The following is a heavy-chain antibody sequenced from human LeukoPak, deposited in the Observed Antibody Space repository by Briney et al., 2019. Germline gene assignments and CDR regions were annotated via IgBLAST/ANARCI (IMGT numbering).Heavy chain of an antibody. J-gene: IGHJ3*01. Sequence: GASAKVSCKAFGYSFTGYHLHWVRQAPRQGLEWMGWVNPKTGGTNYARKFQGRVTMTRDTSINTVNMELSRLTSDDTAVYYCAREFSSKLEWLAYVTGHDAFDVWGQGTMITVS. CDR2: VNPKTGGT. CDR1: GYSFTGYH. CDR3: AREFSSKLEWLAYVTGHDAFDV. V-gene: IGHV1-2*02. D-gene: IGHD3-3*01.